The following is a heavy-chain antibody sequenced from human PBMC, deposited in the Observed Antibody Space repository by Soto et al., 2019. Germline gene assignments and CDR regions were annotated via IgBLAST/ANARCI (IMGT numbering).Heavy chain of an antibody. D-gene: IGHD5-18*01. Sequence: SETLSLTCTVSGGSISSYYWSWIRQPPGKGLEWIGYIYYSGSTNYNPSLKSRVTISVDTSKNQFSLKLSSVTAADTAVYYCARSYSYGFGTDRHYYYYGMDVWGQGTTVTVSS. CDR1: GGSISSYY. V-gene: IGHV4-59*01. CDR2: IYYSGST. J-gene: IGHJ6*02. CDR3: ARSYSYGFGTDRHYYYYGMDV.